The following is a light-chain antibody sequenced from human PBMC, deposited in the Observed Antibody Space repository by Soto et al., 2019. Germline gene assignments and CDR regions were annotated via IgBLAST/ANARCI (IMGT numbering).Light chain of an antibody. CDR2: GAS. V-gene: IGKV1-5*01. Sequence: DIQMTQSPSTLSASVGDRVTITCRASQSISTWLAWYQQRPREAPKLLMYGASSLESGVPSRFSGSGSVTEFTLTISSLQPTDFATYYCQQYATSSPSFGQGTKLEIK. J-gene: IGKJ2*01. CDR1: QSISTW. CDR3: QQYATSSPS.